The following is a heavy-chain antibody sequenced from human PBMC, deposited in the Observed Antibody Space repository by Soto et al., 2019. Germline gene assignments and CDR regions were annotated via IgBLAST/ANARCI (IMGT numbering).Heavy chain of an antibody. CDR1: GFTFSRCA. J-gene: IGHJ3*02. Sequence: RGSPRLSCAASGFTFSRCAMSWVRQAPGKGLEWVSVISGDGDTYYADSVKGRFTISRDNSKDTLYLQMSSLRAEDTAVYYCGKDPGGRYCSGGSCPSVAFDIWGQGTMVTVSS. CDR3: GKDPGGRYCSGGSCPSVAFDI. D-gene: IGHD2-15*01. V-gene: IGHV3-23*01. CDR2: ISGDGDT.